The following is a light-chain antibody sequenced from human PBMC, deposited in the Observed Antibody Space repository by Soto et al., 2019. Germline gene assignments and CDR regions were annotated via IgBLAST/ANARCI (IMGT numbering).Light chain of an antibody. Sequence: QSALAQPPSASGSPGESVAISYTGTSGDVGGYSYVSWYQQNPGKDPKLMIYEVNKWPAGVPDRFSGSKSGKTASLTVSGLQAEDEADYYRSSYAGXSNVFGTRTKVX. CDR3: SSYAGXSNV. V-gene: IGLV2-8*01. CDR2: EVN. J-gene: IGLJ1*01. CDR1: SGDVGGYSY.